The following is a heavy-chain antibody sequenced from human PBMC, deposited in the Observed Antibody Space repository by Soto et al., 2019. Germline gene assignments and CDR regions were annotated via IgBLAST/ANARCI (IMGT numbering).Heavy chain of an antibody. CDR1: GGSISTYY. CDR3: ARTAEDHYYYAMDV. CDR2: IYYSGST. J-gene: IGHJ6*02. Sequence: PSETLSLTCTVSGGSISTYYWTWVRQPPGKGLEWIGSIYYSGSTNYNPSLKSRVTISVDTSKNQFSLRLSSVTAADTDFYYCARTAEDHYYYAMDVWGQGTTVTVSS. V-gene: IGHV4-59*01. D-gene: IGHD2-21*02.